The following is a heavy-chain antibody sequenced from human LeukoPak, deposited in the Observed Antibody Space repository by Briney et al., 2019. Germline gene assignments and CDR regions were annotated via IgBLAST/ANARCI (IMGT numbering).Heavy chain of an antibody. CDR2: INHSGST. CDR3: ARLRITMVRGVFEGPNWFDP. CDR1: GGSINSYY. Sequence: SETLSLTCTVSGGSINSYYWSWIRQPPGKGLEWIGEINHSGSTNYNPSLKSRVTISVDTSKNQFSLKLSSVTAADTAVYYCARLRITMVRGVFEGPNWFDPWGQGTLVTVSS. D-gene: IGHD3-10*01. V-gene: IGHV4-34*01. J-gene: IGHJ5*02.